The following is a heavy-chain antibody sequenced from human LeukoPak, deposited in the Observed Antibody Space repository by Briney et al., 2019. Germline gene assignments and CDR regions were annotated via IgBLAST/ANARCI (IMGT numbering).Heavy chain of an antibody. CDR2: MNPNSGNT. J-gene: IGHJ6*02. Sequence: ASVKVSCKASGYTFTSYDINWVRQATGQGLEWMGWMNPNSGNTGYAQKLQGRVTMTRNTSISTAYMELSSLRSEDTAVYYCARGGDSGRYLRYYYYYGMDVWGQGTTVTVSS. D-gene: IGHD6-19*01. V-gene: IGHV1-8*01. CDR1: GYTFTSYD. CDR3: ARGGDSGRYLRYYYYYGMDV.